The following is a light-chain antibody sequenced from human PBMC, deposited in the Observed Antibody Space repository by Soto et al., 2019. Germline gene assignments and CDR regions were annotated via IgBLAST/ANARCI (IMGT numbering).Light chain of an antibody. J-gene: IGKJ2*01. CDR2: GVS. V-gene: IGKV3-20*01. Sequence: EIVLTQSPGTLSVSPGERATLSCRASQSVGSTFLAWYQQKPGQAPRLLIYGVSSRATGIPDRFSGSWSGTDFTLTISRLEPEDFAVYYCLQYGISPRTFGQGTKLEIK. CDR1: QSVGSTF. CDR3: LQYGISPRT.